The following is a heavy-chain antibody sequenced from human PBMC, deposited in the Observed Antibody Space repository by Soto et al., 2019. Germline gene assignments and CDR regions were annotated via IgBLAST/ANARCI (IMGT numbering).Heavy chain of an antibody. D-gene: IGHD1-1*01. CDR3: ASRSQCGTISPYYYYYYGMDV. Sequence: ASVKVSCKASGGTFSSYAISWVRQAPGQGLEWMGGIIPIFGTANYAQKFQGRVTITADESTSTAYMELSSLRSEDTAVYYCASRSQCGTISPYYYYYYGMDVWGQGTTVTVSS. CDR1: GGTFSSYA. J-gene: IGHJ6*02. CDR2: IIPIFGTA. V-gene: IGHV1-69*13.